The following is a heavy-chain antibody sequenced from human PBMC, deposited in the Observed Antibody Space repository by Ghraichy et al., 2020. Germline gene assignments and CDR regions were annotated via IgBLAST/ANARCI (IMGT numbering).Heavy chain of an antibody. Sequence: LSLTCAASGFTFSSYSMNWVRQAPGKGLEWVSSISSSSSYIYYADSVKGRFTISRDNAKNSLYLQMNSLRAEDTAVYYCAREKYCSSTSCYTNLNWYFDLWGRGTLVTVSS. V-gene: IGHV3-21*01. J-gene: IGHJ2*01. CDR2: ISSSSSYI. CDR1: GFTFSSYS. CDR3: AREKYCSSTSCYTNLNWYFDL. D-gene: IGHD2-2*02.